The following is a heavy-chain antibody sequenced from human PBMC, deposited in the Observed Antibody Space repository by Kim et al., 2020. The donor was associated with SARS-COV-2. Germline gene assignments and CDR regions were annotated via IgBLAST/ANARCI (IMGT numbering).Heavy chain of an antibody. Sequence: GGSLRHSCAASGFTFSRSWMHWVRQAPGKGLVWVSRINSDGSSTSYADSVKGRFTISRDNAKNTLYLQMNSLRAEDTAVYYCARVGHLGADYWGAQLYYFDYWGQGTLVTVSS. V-gene: IGHV3-74*01. J-gene: IGHJ4*02. CDR1: GFTFSRSW. CDR3: ARVGHLGADYWGAQLYYFDY. CDR2: INSDGSST. D-gene: IGHD7-27*01.